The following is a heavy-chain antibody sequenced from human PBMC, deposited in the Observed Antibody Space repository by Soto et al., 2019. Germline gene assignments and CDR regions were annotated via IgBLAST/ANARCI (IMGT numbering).Heavy chain of an antibody. V-gene: IGHV3-33*01. CDR1: GFTFSSYG. D-gene: IGHD3-22*01. Sequence: GGSLRLSCAASGFTFSSYGMHWVRQAPGKGLEWVAVIWYDGSNKYYADSVKGRFTISRDNSKNTLYLQMNSLRAEDTAVYYCARDFNPRRQTHSSGYSFYYYDGMDVWGQGTTVTVSS. J-gene: IGHJ6*02. CDR2: IWYDGSNK. CDR3: ARDFNPRRQTHSSGYSFYYYDGMDV.